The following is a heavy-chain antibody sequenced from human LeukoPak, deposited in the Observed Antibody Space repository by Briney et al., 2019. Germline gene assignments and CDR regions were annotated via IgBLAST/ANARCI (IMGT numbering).Heavy chain of an antibody. J-gene: IGHJ3*02. V-gene: IGHV1-69*04. CDR1: GGTFSSYA. D-gene: IGHD3-3*01. CDR2: IIPILGIA. CDR3: ARVMTTYDFWSGYVGDAFDI. Sequence: GASVKVSCKASGGTFSSYAISWVRQAPGQGLEWMGRIIPILGIANYAQKFQGRVTITADKSTSTAYMELSSLRSEDTAVYYCARVMTTYDFWSGYVGDAFDIWGQGTMVTVSS.